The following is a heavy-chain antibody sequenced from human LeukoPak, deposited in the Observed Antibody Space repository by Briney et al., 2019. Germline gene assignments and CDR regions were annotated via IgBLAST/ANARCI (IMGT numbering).Heavy chain of an antibody. CDR3: ARGPYRSSTSCYPRYYFDY. D-gene: IGHD2-2*01. CDR1: GGFISSGDYI. Sequence: SETLSLTCTVSGGFISSGDYIWSWIRQPPGKGLEWIGYIYYSGSGSTFYNLSLKSRITISVDTSKNHFPLRLSSVTAADTAVYYCARGPYRSSTSCYPRYYFDYWGQGTLVTVSS. J-gene: IGHJ4*02. CDR2: IYYSGSGST. V-gene: IGHV4-30-4*01.